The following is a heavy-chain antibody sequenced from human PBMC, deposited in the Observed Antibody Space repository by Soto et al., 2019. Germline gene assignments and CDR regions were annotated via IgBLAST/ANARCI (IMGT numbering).Heavy chain of an antibody. Sequence: SETLSLTCAVYGGSFSGYYWSWIRQPPGKGLEWIGEINHSGSTNHNPSLKSRVTISVDTSKNQFSLKLSSVTAADTAVYYCARGVESWFGARYYYYYGMDVWGQGTTVTVSS. CDR2: INHSGST. D-gene: IGHD3-10*01. CDR1: GGSFSGYY. CDR3: ARGVESWFGARYYYYYGMDV. J-gene: IGHJ6*02. V-gene: IGHV4-34*01.